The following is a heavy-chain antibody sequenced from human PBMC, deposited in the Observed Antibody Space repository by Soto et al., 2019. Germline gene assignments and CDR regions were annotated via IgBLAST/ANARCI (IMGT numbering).Heavy chain of an antibody. CDR3: ARDGLGEVPFDY. V-gene: IGHV3-48*01. D-gene: IGHD1-26*01. Sequence: GGSLRLSCAASGFTFSSYAVNWVRQAPGKGLEWVSYISGSSSTIYYGDSMKGRFTVSRDNAKNSLYLQMNSLRAEDAAVYYCARDGLGEVPFDYWGQGTLVTVSS. CDR2: ISGSSSTI. J-gene: IGHJ4*02. CDR1: GFTFSSYA.